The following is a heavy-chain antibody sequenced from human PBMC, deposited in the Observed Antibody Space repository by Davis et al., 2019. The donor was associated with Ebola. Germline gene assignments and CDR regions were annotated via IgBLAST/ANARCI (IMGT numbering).Heavy chain of an antibody. V-gene: IGHV6-1*01. CDR1: GDSVSSGG. J-gene: IGHJ5*02. CDR2: TYYNSKWYN. D-gene: IGHD5-12*01. CDR3: ARGWLRGWFDP. Sequence: PSETLSLTCDISGDSVSSGGWNWIRQSPSRGLEWLGRTYYNSKWYNDYAVSVKSRITINPDTSKNQFSLQLNSVTPEDTAVYYCARGWLRGWFDPWGQGTLVTVSS.